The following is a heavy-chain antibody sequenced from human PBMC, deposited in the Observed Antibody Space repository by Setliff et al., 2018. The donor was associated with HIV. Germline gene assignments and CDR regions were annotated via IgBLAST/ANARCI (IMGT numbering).Heavy chain of an antibody. J-gene: IGHJ4*02. CDR2: VFFSGTT. V-gene: IGHV4-39*02. CDR3: ATGLTMTPDY. Sequence: SETLSLTCTISGGSTSSYYWGWIRQPPGKGLEWIGSVFFSGTTYYNPSLRSRIAISVDTSKSDFSLKLNSVTAADTAVYYCATGLTMTPDYWGQGSLVTVSS. D-gene: IGHD7-27*01. CDR1: GGSTSSYY.